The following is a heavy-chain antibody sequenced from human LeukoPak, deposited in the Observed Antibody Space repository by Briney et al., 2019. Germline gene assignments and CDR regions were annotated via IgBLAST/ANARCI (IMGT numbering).Heavy chain of an antibody. CDR1: GYTFTSYD. V-gene: IGHV1-2*02. D-gene: IGHD2-2*01. CDR2: INPNSGGT. J-gene: IGHJ5*02. Sequence: ASVKVSCKASGYTFTSYDINWVRQAPGQGLEWMGWINPNSGGTNYAQKFQGRVTMTRDTSISTAYMELSRLRSDDTAVYYCARDGGSVVVPAASSDNWFDPWGQGTLVTVSS. CDR3: ARDGGSVVVPAASSDNWFDP.